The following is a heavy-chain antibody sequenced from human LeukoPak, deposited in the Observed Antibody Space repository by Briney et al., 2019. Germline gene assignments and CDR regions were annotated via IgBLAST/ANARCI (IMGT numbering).Heavy chain of an antibody. CDR3: ARDWISYGGPGYFDL. J-gene: IGHJ2*01. CDR1: GGSISSYY. D-gene: IGHD4-23*01. CDR2: IYYTGST. Sequence: TSETLSLTCTVSGGSISSYYWSWIRQPPGRGLEWIGYIYYTGSTNYNPSLKSRVTISVDTSKNQFSLRLSSVTAADTAVYYCARDWISYGGPGYFDLWGRGTLVTVSS. V-gene: IGHV4-59*01.